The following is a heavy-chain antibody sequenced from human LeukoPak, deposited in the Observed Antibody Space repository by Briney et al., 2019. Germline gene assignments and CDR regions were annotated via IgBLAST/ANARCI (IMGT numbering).Heavy chain of an antibody. V-gene: IGHV4-39*07. CDR1: GGSISSSSYY. Sequence: SETLSLTCTVSGGSISSSSYYWGWIRQPPGKGLEWIGSIYYSGSTYYNPSLKSRVTISVDTSKNQFSLKLSSVTAADTAVYYCARGIYYVHYWGQGTLVTVSS. J-gene: IGHJ4*02. CDR2: IYYSGST. D-gene: IGHD3-10*01. CDR3: ARGIYYVHY.